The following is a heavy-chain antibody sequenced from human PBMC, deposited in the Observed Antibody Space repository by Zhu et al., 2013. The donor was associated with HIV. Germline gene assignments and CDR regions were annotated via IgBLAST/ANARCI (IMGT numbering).Heavy chain of an antibody. Sequence: QVQLVQSGAEVKKPGSSVKVSCKASGGSFNSYAISWVRQAPGQGLEWMGGIIPIFGTANYAQKFQGRVTIIADESTSTAYMELSSLRSDDTAVYYCARGFXGGYPYYFDYWGQGTLVTVSS. J-gene: IGHJ4*02. CDR2: IIPIFGTA. D-gene: IGHD3-22*01. CDR1: GGSFNSYA. CDR3: ARGFXGGYPYYFDY. V-gene: IGHV1-69*01.